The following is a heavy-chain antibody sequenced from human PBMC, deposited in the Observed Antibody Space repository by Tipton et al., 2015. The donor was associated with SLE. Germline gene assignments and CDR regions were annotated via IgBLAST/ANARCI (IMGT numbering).Heavy chain of an antibody. D-gene: IGHD3-9*01. Sequence: TLSLTCTVSGGSIRSGDYYWSWIRQPPGKGLEWIGYIYYSGSTYYNPSLKSRVTISVDTSKNQFSLSLSSLTAADTAVYYCARAAGYYSSFFQYWGQGTLVTVS. J-gene: IGHJ1*01. CDR1: GGSIRSGDYY. CDR2: IYYSGST. CDR3: ARAAGYYSSFFQY. V-gene: IGHV4-30-4*01.